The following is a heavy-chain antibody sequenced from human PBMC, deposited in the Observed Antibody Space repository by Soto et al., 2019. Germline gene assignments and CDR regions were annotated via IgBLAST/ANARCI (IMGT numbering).Heavy chain of an antibody. V-gene: IGHV4-30-4*01. Sequence: QVQLQESGPGLVKPSQTLSLTCTVSGGSISSGDYYWSWIRQPPGKGLEWIGYIYYSGSTYYNPSLKSRVTISVHTSKNQFSLKLSSVTAADTAVYYCARNDYGDQKPPFPDYLGQGTLVTVSS. CDR2: IYYSGST. D-gene: IGHD4-17*01. CDR1: GGSISSGDYY. J-gene: IGHJ4*02. CDR3: ARNDYGDQKPPFPDY.